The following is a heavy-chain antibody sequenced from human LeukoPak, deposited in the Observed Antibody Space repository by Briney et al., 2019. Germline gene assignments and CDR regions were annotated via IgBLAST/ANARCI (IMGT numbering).Heavy chain of an antibody. D-gene: IGHD2-2*01. CDR3: ARACALGYCSSTSCPYYGMDV. Sequence: SVKVSCKASGGTFSSYAISWVRQAPGQGLEWMGRIIPILGIANYAQKFQGRVTITADKSTSTAYMELSSLRSEDTAVYYCARACALGYCSSTSCPYYGMDVWGQGTTVTVSS. J-gene: IGHJ6*02. CDR1: GGTFSSYA. CDR2: IIPILGIA. V-gene: IGHV1-69*04.